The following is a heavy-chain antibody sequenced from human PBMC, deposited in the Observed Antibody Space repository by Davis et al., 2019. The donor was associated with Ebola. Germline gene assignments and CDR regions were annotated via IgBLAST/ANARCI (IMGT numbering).Heavy chain of an antibody. CDR3: ARVQGVYSSSYYFDY. Sequence: GGSLRLSCSASGFTFSKFWMNWVRQAPGKGLEWVANLNQDGRLRQYLPSVRGRFTISRDNAKNSMYLQVNSLRADDTAVYYCARVQGVYSSSYYFDYGGQGTLVTVSS. J-gene: IGHJ4*02. CDR2: LNQDGRLR. V-gene: IGHV3-7*01. CDR1: GFTFSKFW. D-gene: IGHD6-6*01.